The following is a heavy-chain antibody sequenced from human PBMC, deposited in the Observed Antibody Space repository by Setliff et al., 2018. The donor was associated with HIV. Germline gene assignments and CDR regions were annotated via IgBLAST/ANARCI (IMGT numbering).Heavy chain of an antibody. CDR2: FDPEDGET. V-gene: IGHV1-24*01. CDR1: GYTLTELS. Sequence: ASVKVSCKVSGYTLTELSRHWVRQAPGKGPEWMGGFDPEDGETIYAQKFQGRVTMTEDTSTDTAYMELSSLRSEDTAVYYCATSSPVGPWLPSHDAFDIWGQGTMVTVSS. CDR3: ATSSPVGPWLPSHDAFDI. D-gene: IGHD3-22*01. J-gene: IGHJ3*02.